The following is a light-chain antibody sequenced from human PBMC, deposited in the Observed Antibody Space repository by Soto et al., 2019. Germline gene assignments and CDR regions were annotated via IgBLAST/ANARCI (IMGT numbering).Light chain of an antibody. CDR1: QSIRSER. CDR2: DAS. J-gene: IGKJ5*01. V-gene: IGKV3-20*01. CDR3: QEYDGAPIT. Sequence: VFTQSPYTVSLSPGERATLSCRASQSIRSERLAWYQQKPGQAPRLVIFDASNRASGMPERFSGSGSGTDFTLTIARLEPEDFAVYYCQEYDGAPITFGLGTRLEIK.